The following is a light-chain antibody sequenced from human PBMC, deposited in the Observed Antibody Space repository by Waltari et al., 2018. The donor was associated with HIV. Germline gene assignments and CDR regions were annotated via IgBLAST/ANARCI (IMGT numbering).Light chain of an antibody. J-gene: IGLJ2*01. CDR3: QAWYSNSVI. Sequence: SYDLTQPPSVSVSPGQTARITCSGDKLGDKYACWYQQKPGQSPVLVIYQDAKRPSGIPERFSGSNSGNTATLTISGTQAMDEADYYCQAWYSNSVIFGGGTKLTVL. V-gene: IGLV3-1*01. CDR2: QDA. CDR1: KLGDKY.